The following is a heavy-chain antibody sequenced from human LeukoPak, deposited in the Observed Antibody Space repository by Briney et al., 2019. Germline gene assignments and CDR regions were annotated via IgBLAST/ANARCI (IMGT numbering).Heavy chain of an antibody. J-gene: IGHJ6*02. CDR1: GFTVSSNY. CDR3: AREGYSGYPGYYYYGMDV. D-gene: IGHD5-12*01. Sequence: PGGSLRLSCAASGFTVSSNYMSWVRQAPGKGLEWVSVIYSGGSTDYADFVKGRFTISRDNSKNTLYLQMNSLRAEDTAVYYCAREGYSGYPGYYYYGMDVWGQGTTVTVSS. V-gene: IGHV3-53*01. CDR2: IYSGGST.